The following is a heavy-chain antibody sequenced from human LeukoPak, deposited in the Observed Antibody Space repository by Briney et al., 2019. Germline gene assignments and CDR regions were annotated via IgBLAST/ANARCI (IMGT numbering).Heavy chain of an antibody. D-gene: IGHD5-24*01. CDR2: INPSGGST. CDR1: GYTFTSYD. J-gene: IGHJ5*02. CDR3: ARARRDGYNRGLEYNWFDP. Sequence: ASVKVSCKASGYTFTSYDINWVRQAPGQGLVWMGIINPSGGSTSYAQKFQGRVTMTRDTSTSTVYMELSSLRSEDTAVYYCARARRDGYNRGLEYNWFDPWGQGTLVTVSS. V-gene: IGHV1-46*01.